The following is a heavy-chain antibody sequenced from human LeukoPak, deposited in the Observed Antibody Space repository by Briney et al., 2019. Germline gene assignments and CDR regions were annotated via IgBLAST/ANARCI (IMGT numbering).Heavy chain of an antibody. D-gene: IGHD3-10*01. CDR1: GFTFSSYA. CDR2: ISYDGSNK. CDR3: AREGYYYGSGTYPWFDP. V-gene: IGHV3-30*04. Sequence: GGSLRLSCAASGFTFSSYAMHWVRQAPGKGLEWVAVISYDGSNKYYADSVKGRFTISRDNSKNTLYLQMNSLRAEDTAVYYCAREGYYYGSGTYPWFDPWGQGTLVTVSS. J-gene: IGHJ5*02.